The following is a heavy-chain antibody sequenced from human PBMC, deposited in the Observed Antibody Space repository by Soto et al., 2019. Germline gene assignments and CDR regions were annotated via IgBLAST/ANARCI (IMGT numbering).Heavy chain of an antibody. J-gene: IGHJ4*02. CDR1: GGSFSGYY. V-gene: IGHV4-34*01. D-gene: IGHD3-3*01. CDR2: INHSGST. Sequence: SETLSLTCAVYGGSFSGYYGSWIRQPPGKGLEWIGEINHSGSTNYNPSLKRRVTISVDTSKNQFSLKLSSVTAADTAVYYCARGKKIRFLEWLSIIPKLFDYWGQGTLVTVSS. CDR3: ARGKKIRFLEWLSIIPKLFDY.